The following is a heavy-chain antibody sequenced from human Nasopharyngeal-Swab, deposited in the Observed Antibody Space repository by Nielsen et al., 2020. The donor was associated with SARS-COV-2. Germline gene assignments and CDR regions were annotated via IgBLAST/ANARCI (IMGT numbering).Heavy chain of an antibody. D-gene: IGHD4-17*01. CDR1: GFIFSNYW. CDR2: IDTDGTIT. Sequence: GESLKISCAGSGFIFSNYWMHWVRQAPGKGLVWVSRIDTDGTITDYADSVKGRFSISRDSSKNTLYLQMDSLRGEDTAVYYCARDAPAHYGAFYWGRGTLVTVSS. CDR3: ARDAPAHYGAFY. V-gene: IGHV3-74*01. J-gene: IGHJ4*02.